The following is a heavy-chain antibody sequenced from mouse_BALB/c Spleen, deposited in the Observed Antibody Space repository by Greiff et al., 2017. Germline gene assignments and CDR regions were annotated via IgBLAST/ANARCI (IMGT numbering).Heavy chain of an antibody. CDR2: IYPSDSYT. CDR1: GYTFTSYW. D-gene: IGHD1-1*01. V-gene: IGHV1-69*02. Sequence: QVQLQQPGAELVRPGASVKLSCKASGYTFTSYWINWVKQRPGQGLEWIGNIYPSDSYTNYNQKFKDKATLTVDKSSSTAYMQLSSPTSEDSAVYYCTRREYYGYFDYWGQGTTLTVSS. CDR3: TRREYYGYFDY. J-gene: IGHJ2*01.